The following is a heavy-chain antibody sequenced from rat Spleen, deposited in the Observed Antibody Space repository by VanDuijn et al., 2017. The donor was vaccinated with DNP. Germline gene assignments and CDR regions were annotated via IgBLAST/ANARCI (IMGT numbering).Heavy chain of an antibody. CDR2: INQDSSTI. D-gene: IGHD1-11*01. Sequence: EVKLVESGGGLVQPGRSLKLSCTASGFNFKDYWMGWVRQAPGKGLEWIGEINQDSSTIKYTPSLKDKFSISRDNAQNTLYLQISKLGSEDTAIYYCAREDRGVDAWGQGASVTVSS. CDR3: AREDRGVDA. J-gene: IGHJ4*01. CDR1: GFNFKDYW. V-gene: IGHV4-2*01.